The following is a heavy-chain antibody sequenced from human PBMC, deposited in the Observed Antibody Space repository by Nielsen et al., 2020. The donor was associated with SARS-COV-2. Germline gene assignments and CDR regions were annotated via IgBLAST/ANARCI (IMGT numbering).Heavy chain of an antibody. CDR3: AIHVDTAMVTVWFDP. V-gene: IGHV4-59*04. CDR1: GGSISSYY. CDR2: IYYSGST. Sequence: SETLSLTCTVSGGSISSYYWSWIRQLPGKGLEWIGYIYYSGSTYYNPSLKSRVTISVDTSKNQFSLELSSGTAADTAVYYCAIHVDTAMVTVWFDPWGQGTLVTVSS. J-gene: IGHJ5*02. D-gene: IGHD5-18*01.